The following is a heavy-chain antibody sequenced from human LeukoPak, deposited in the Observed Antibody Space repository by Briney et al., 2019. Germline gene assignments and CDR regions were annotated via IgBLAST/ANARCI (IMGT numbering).Heavy chain of an antibody. D-gene: IGHD6-13*01. CDR1: GGTFSSYA. Sequence: SVKVSCKASGGTFSSYAISWVRQAPGQGLEWMGRIIPIFGTANHAQKFQGRVTITTDESTSTAYMELSSLRSEDTAVYYCARGGGSSPTGYYYYYMDVWGKGTTVTVSS. V-gene: IGHV1-69*05. CDR3: ARGGGSSPTGYYYYYMDV. J-gene: IGHJ6*03. CDR2: IIPIFGTA.